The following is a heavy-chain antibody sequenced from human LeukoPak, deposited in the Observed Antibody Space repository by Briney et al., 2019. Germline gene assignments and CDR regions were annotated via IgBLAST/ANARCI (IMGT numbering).Heavy chain of an antibody. CDR1: GFNFSSYS. CDR3: ARERPYGSGSYSDY. CDR2: ISSSSSYI. V-gene: IGHV3-21*01. J-gene: IGHJ4*02. D-gene: IGHD3-10*01. Sequence: GGSLRLSCAASGFNFSSYSMNWVRQAPGKGLEWVSSISSSSSYIYYADSVKGRFTISRDNAKNSLYLQMNSLRAEDTAVYYCARERPYGSGSYSDYWGQGTLVTVSS.